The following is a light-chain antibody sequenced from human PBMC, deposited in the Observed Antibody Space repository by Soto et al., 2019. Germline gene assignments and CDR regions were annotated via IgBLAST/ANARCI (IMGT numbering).Light chain of an antibody. CDR2: EVS. CDR1: SSDVVGYNY. J-gene: IGLJ1*01. Sequence: QSALTQPASVSGSPGQSITISCTGTSSDVVGYNYVSWYQQHPGKAPKLMIYEVSNRPSGVSNRFSGSKSGNTASLTISGLQAEDEADYYCSSYKSSSTRSLYVFGTGTKVTVL. CDR3: SSYKSSSTRSLYV. V-gene: IGLV2-14*01.